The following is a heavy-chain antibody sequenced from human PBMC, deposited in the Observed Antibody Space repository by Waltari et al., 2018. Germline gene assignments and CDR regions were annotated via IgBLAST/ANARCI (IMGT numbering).Heavy chain of an antibody. CDR2: IYYDGST. CDR1: GDSISRSGFY. CDR3: AAENPTRSYDLDA. V-gene: IGHV4-39*01. J-gene: IGHJ5*02. D-gene: IGHD3-16*01. Sequence: QPQLQESGPGLVKPSETLSLTCTVSGDSISRSGFYWVWIRQSPGKGLEWIGSIYYDGSTYYSPSLRSRVTISADTSKNQFSLKLTSVTAADTAVYYCAAENPTRSYDLDAWGQGILVTASS.